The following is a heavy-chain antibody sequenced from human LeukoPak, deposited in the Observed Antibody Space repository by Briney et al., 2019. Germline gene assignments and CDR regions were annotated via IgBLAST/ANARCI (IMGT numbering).Heavy chain of an antibody. CDR1: GYTFTGYY. J-gene: IGHJ4*02. Sequence: ASVKVSCKASGYTFTGYYMHWVRQAPGQGLEWMGWINPNSGGTNYAQKFQGRVTMTRDTSISTAYMELSRLRSDDTAVYYCATGPPDTIFGVVIMNYWGQGTLVTVSS. CDR2: INPNSGGT. V-gene: IGHV1-2*02. D-gene: IGHD3-3*01. CDR3: ATGPPDTIFGVVIMNY.